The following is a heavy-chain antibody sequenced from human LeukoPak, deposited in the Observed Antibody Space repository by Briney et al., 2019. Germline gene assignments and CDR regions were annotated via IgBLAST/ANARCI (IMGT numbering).Heavy chain of an antibody. Sequence: KPGGSLRLSCAASGFTFSTYTMNWVRQAPGKGLEWVSSISSSSYIYYADSVKGRFTISRDNAKNSLYLQMNSLRAEDTAVYYCARRGYSYGSDYWGQGTLVTVSS. CDR3: ARRGYSYGSDY. J-gene: IGHJ4*02. CDR2: ISSSSYI. CDR1: GFTFSTYT. D-gene: IGHD5-18*01. V-gene: IGHV3-21*01.